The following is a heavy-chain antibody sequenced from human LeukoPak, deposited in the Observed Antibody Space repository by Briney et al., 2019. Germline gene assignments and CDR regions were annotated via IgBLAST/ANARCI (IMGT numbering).Heavy chain of an antibody. V-gene: IGHV1-18*01. Sequence: GASVKLSCKASGYTFTSYGISWVRQAPGQGLEWMVCISAYNGNTNYAQKLKGRVTMPTDTSTSTAYMELKRLRSADTAVYYCARECTPVPIVVVSAAMSYWGQGTLVTVSS. J-gene: IGHJ4*02. D-gene: IGHD2-2*01. CDR1: GYTFTSYG. CDR2: ISAYNGNT. CDR3: ARECTPVPIVVVSAAMSY.